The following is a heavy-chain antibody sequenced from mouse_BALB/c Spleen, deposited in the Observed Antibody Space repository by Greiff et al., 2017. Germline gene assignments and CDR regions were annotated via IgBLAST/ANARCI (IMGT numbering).Heavy chain of an antibody. D-gene: IGHD3-1*01. V-gene: IGHV5-17*02. Sequence: EVKLVESGGGLVQPGGSRKLSCAASGFTFSSFGMHWVRQAPEKGLEWVAYISSGSSTIYYADTVKGRFTISRDNPKNTLFLQMTSLRSEDTAMYYCARFGLRYYFDYWGQGTTLTVSS. CDR3: ARFGLRYYFDY. CDR1: GFTFSSFG. J-gene: IGHJ2*01. CDR2: ISSGSSTI.